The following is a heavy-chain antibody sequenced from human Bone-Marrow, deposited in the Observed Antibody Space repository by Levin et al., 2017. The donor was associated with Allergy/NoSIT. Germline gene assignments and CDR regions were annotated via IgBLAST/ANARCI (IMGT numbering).Heavy chain of an antibody. CDR3: ATGGLLWFGEESDY. CDR2: FDPEDGET. J-gene: IGHJ4*02. D-gene: IGHD3-10*01. Sequence: ASVKVSCKVSGYTLTELSMHWVRQAPGKGLEWMGGFDPEDGETIYAQKFQGRVTMTEDTSTDTAYMELSSLRSEDTAVYYCATGGLLWFGEESDYWGQGTLVTVSS. CDR1: GYTLTELS. V-gene: IGHV1-24*01.